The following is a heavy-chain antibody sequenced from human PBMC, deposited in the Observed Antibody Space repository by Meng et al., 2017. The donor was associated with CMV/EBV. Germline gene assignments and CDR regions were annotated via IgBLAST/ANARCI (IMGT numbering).Heavy chain of an antibody. CDR3: ARDRGITIFGVVIPAGMDV. V-gene: IGHV1-8*01. D-gene: IGHD3-3*01. CDR1: GNTFISYD. CDR2: MNPNSGNT. J-gene: IGHJ6*02. Sequence: ASVKVSCKASGNTFISYDINWVRQATGQGLEWMGWMNPNSGNTAYAQKFQGRVTMTRNTSISTAYMELTSLRSEDTAVYYCARDRGITIFGVVIPAGMDVWGQGTTVTVSS.